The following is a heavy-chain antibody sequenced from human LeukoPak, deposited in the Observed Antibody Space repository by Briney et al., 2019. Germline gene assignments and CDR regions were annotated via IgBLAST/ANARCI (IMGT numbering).Heavy chain of an antibody. CDR2: IYYSGST. D-gene: IGHD1-14*01. CDR1: GCSISSYY. Sequence: SETLSLTCTVSGCSISSYYWSWIRQPPGKGLEWIGYIYYSGSTNYNPSLKSRVTISVDTSKNQFSLKLSSVTAADTAVYYCARSRYYYYYYMDVWGKGTTVTVSS. J-gene: IGHJ6*03. V-gene: IGHV4-59*01. CDR3: ARSRYYYYYYMDV.